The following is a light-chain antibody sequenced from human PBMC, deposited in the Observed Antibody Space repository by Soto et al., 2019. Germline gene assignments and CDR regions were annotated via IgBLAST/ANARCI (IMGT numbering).Light chain of an antibody. V-gene: IGKV3-15*01. J-gene: IGKJ1*01. CDR3: QQYGSSRT. Sequence: EIVMTQFPATLSVSTGERATLSCRASQSVSSNLAWYQQKPGQAPRLLIYGASTRATGIPARFSGSGSGTDFTLTISRLEPEDFAVYYCQQYGSSRTFGQGTKVDIK. CDR2: GAS. CDR1: QSVSSN.